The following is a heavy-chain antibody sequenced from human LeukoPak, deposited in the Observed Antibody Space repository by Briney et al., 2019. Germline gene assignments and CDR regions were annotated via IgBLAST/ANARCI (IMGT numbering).Heavy chain of an antibody. CDR3: ARGLPNYYYGSGTYDS. V-gene: IGHV1-8*01. CDR1: GYTFTNYD. D-gene: IGHD3-10*01. J-gene: IGHJ4*02. CDR2: MSPNSGNT. Sequence: ASVKVSCKASGYTFTNYDINWVRQATGQGLEGMGWMSPNSGNTGYAQRFQGRVTMTRNTSISTAYMELSSLRSEDTAVYYCARGLPNYYYGSGTYDSWGQGTLVTVSS.